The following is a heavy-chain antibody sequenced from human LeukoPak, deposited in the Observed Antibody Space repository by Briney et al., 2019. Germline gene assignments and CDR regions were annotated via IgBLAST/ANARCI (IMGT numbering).Heavy chain of an antibody. D-gene: IGHD4-11*01. J-gene: IGHJ4*02. V-gene: IGHV1-18*01. CDR1: GYTFSSYG. CDR3: ARAGTTLLLDY. Sequence: ASVKVSCKASGYTFSSYGISWVRHACERGLQGMGWISAHNGNTNYAQKLQGRVTMTTDTSTSTVYMEVRSLRSDDTAVYYCARAGTTLLLDYWGQGTLVTVSS. CDR2: ISAHNGNT.